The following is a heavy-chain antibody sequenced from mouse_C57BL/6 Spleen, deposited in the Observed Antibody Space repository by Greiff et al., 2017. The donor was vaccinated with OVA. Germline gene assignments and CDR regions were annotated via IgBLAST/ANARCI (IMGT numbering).Heavy chain of an antibody. V-gene: IGHV2-2*01. CDR3: ARRRVITTVVAYYAMDY. D-gene: IGHD1-1*01. CDR2: IWSGGST. Sequence: VQLVESGPGLVQPSQSLSITCTVSGFSLTSYGVHWVRQSPGKGLEWLGVIWSGGSTDYNAAFISRLSISKDNSKSQVFFKMNSLQADDTAIYYCARRRVITTVVAYYAMDYWGQGTSVTVSS. CDR1: GFSLTSYG. J-gene: IGHJ4*01.